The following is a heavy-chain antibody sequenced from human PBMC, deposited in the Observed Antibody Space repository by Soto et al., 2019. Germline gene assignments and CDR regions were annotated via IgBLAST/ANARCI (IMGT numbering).Heavy chain of an antibody. CDR3: AVVYNMSWSLDY. J-gene: IGHJ4*02. CDR2: IYWDGDK. D-gene: IGHD6-13*01. Sequence: FSGVAVTTSGEGVGWIRQPPGKALEWLALIYWDGDKRYTPSLKSRLTITKDTSKNQVVLTMTSMDPVDTATYYCAVVYNMSWSLDYWGQGTLVTVSS. CDR1: GVAVTTSGEG. V-gene: IGHV2-5*02.